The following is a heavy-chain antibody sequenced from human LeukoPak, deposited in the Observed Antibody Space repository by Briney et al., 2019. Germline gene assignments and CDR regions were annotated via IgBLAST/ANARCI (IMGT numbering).Heavy chain of an antibody. CDR3: ANSPRGTEYFHH. J-gene: IGHJ1*01. CDR2: IYNSGST. V-gene: IGHV4-59*08. Sequence: SETLSLTCIVSGGFVSSYYWSWIRQPPGKGLEWIGYIYNSGSTNYNPSLKSRVTISVDTSKNQFSLKLSSVTAADTAVYHCANSPRGTEYFHHWGQGTLVTVSS. D-gene: IGHD2-15*01. CDR1: GGFVSSYY.